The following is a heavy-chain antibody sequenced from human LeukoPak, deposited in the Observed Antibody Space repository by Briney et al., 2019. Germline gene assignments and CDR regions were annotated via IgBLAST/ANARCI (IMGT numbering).Heavy chain of an antibody. Sequence: PGGSLRLSCAASGFTVSSNYMSWVRQAPGKGLEWVSVNYSGGSTYYADSVKGRFTISRDNSKNTLYLQVNSLRAEDTAVYYCASSLPPEYYYDSSGYPFDYWGQGTLVTVSS. V-gene: IGHV3-53*01. CDR1: GFTVSSNY. CDR3: ASSLPPEYYYDSSGYPFDY. J-gene: IGHJ4*02. CDR2: NYSGGST. D-gene: IGHD3-22*01.